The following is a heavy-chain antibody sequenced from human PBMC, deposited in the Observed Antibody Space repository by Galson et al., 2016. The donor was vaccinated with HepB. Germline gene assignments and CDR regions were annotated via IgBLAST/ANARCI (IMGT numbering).Heavy chain of an antibody. CDR1: GFPVSDNY. J-gene: IGHJ4*02. CDR2: IYLAGST. CDR3: ARWAYQSGNYRALDY. Sequence: SLRLSCAASGFPVSDNYMTWVRQAPGKGLECVAVIYLAGSTFYADSVRGRFTISRDDSKNTLYLQMNSLRAEDTAVYSCARWAYQSGNYRALDYWGQGTLVTVSS. D-gene: IGHD3-16*02. V-gene: IGHV3-53*01.